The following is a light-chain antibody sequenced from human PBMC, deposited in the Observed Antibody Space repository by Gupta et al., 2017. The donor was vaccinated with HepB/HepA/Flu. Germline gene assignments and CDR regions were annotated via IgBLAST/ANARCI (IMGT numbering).Light chain of an antibody. V-gene: IGKV3-15*01. CDR1: QSDGSN. CDR3: QQYNNWPYT. J-gene: IGKJ2*01. CDR2: DTS. Sequence: EIVMTQSPASLSVSPGERATLSCRASQSDGSNLAWFQQKPGQPPRLLIYDTSTRATGIPARFSGSGSGTEFTLTISSLQSEDFAFYYCQQYNNWPYTFGQGTKLEIK.